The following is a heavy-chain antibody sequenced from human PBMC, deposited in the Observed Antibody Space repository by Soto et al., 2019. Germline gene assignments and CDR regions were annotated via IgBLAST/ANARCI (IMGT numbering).Heavy chain of an antibody. Sequence: GGSLRLSCAASGFTFSSYAMSWVRQAPGKGLEWVSAISGSGGSTYYADSVEGRFTISRDNSKNTLYLQMNSLRAEDTAVYYCAKDITMVRGARPRFDPWGQGTLVTVSS. J-gene: IGHJ5*02. CDR2: ISGSGGST. CDR1: GFTFSSYA. V-gene: IGHV3-23*01. CDR3: AKDITMVRGARPRFDP. D-gene: IGHD3-10*01.